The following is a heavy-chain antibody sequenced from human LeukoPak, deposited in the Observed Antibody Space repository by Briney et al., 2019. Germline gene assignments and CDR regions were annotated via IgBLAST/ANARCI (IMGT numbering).Heavy chain of an antibody. J-gene: IGHJ6*03. CDR2: INPSGRT. CDR1: GGSFSGYQ. CDR3: ARALTFPDFYYYMDV. V-gene: IGHV4-34*01. D-gene: IGHD2/OR15-2a*01. Sequence: SETLSLSCAVYGGSFSGYQWTWVRQSPGMGLEWIGEINPSGRTNYNPSLKSRVIISVDTSKGQFSLRLSSGTAADTAIYYCARALTFPDFYYYMDVWGEGTTVTVSS.